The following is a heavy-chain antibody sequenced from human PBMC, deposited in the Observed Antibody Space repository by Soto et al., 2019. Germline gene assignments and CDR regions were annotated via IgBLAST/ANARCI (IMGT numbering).Heavy chain of an antibody. CDR1: GFTFSSYA. CDR3: AKDPGRRVQYYYGMDV. J-gene: IGHJ6*02. CDR2: ISGSGGST. D-gene: IGHD1-1*01. Sequence: WGSLRLSCAASGFTFSSYAMSWVRQAPGKGLEWVSAISGSGGSTYYADSVKGRCTISRDNSKNTLYLQMNSLRAEDTAVYYCAKDPGRRVQYYYGMDVWGQGTTVTVSS. V-gene: IGHV3-23*01.